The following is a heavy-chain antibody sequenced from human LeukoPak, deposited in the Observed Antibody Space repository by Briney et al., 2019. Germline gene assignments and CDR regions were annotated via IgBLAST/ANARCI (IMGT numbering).Heavy chain of an antibody. V-gene: IGHV1-8*03. CDR1: GYTFTSYD. CDR2: MNPNSGNT. J-gene: IGHJ4*02. CDR3: ARGRVTGTTVYDY. D-gene: IGHD1-1*01. Sequence: ASVKVSCKASGYTFTSYDINWVRQATGQGLEWMGWMNPNSGNTVYAQKFQGRVTITRNTSISTAYMELSSLRSEDTAVYYCARGRVTGTTVYDYWGQGTLVTVSS.